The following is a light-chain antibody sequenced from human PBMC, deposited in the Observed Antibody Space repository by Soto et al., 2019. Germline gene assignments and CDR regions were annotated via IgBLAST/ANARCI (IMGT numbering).Light chain of an antibody. CDR2: DVS. CDR1: SSDVGIYNY. J-gene: IGLJ1*01. V-gene: IGLV2-11*01. Sequence: QSALTQPRSVSGSPGQSVTISCTGTSSDVGIYNYVSWYQQHPGKAPKVMIYDVSERPSGVPDRFSGSKSGNTASLTISGLQAEDEADYYCCSYAGSPRYVFGTGTK. CDR3: CSYAGSPRYV.